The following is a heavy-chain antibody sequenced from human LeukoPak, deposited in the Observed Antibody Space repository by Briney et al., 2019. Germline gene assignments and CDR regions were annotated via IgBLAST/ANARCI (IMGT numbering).Heavy chain of an antibody. Sequence: PGGSLRLSCAASGFTFSSYAMSWVRQAPGKGLEWVSVIYSGGSTYYADSVKGRFTISRDNSKNTLYLQMNSLRAEDTAVYYCATGSSGWYPLDYWGQGTLVTVSS. V-gene: IGHV3-53*01. CDR3: ATGSSGWYPLDY. J-gene: IGHJ4*02. CDR2: IYSGGST. D-gene: IGHD6-19*01. CDR1: GFTFSSYA.